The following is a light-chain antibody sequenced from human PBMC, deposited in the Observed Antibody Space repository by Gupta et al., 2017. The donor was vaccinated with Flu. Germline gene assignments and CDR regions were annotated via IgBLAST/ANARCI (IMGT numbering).Light chain of an antibody. CDR2: DAS. CDR1: QAISNW. J-gene: IGKJ4*01. V-gene: IGKV1-12*01. CDR3: QQTNSFPIT. Sequence: DIQMTQSPSSVSATVGDRVTINCRASQAISNWLVWYQQKPGKAPDLLIYDASILHSGVPSRFSGSGSGTDFTLTISSLQPEDFASYYCQQTNSFPITFGGGTKVEI.